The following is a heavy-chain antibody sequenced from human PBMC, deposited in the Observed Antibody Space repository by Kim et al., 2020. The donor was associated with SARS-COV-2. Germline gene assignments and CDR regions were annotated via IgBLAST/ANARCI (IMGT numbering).Heavy chain of an antibody. CDR3: ASPTGERWLQRHDFDY. Sequence: GGSLRLSCAASGFTFSSYAMSWVRQAPGKGLEWVSAISGSGGSTYYADSVKGRFTISRDNSKNTLYLQMNSLRAEDTAVYYCASPTGERWLQRHDFDYWGQGTLVTVSS. CDR2: ISGSGGST. J-gene: IGHJ4*02. V-gene: IGHV3-23*01. D-gene: IGHD3-16*01. CDR1: GFTFSSYA.